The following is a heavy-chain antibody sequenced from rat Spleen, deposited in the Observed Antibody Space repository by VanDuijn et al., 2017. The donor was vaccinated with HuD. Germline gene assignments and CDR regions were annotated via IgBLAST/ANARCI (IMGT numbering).Heavy chain of an antibody. D-gene: IGHD1-6*01. CDR2: MWSGGST. CDR1: GFSLSSYG. V-gene: IGHV2-4*01. J-gene: IGHJ2*01. CDR3: TRVARHTTALY. Sequence: QVQLKESGPGLVQPSQTLSLTCTVSGFSLSSYGVIWVRQPPGKGLEWMGVMWSGGSTAYNSALKSRLSISRDTPKSQVFLKMHSLQTEDTAIYYCTRVARHTTALYWGQGVMVTVSS.